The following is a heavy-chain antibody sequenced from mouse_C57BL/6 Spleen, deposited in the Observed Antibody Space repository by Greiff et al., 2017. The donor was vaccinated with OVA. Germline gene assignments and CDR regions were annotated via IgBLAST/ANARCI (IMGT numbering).Heavy chain of an antibody. J-gene: IGHJ2*01. CDR3: AYDGYGFDY. CDR2: INPYNGGT. D-gene: IGHD2-3*01. CDR1: GYTFTDYY. V-gene: IGHV1-19*01. Sequence: VQLQQSGPVLVKPGASVKMSCKASGYTFTDYYMNWVKQSPGKSLEWIGVINPYNGGTSYNQKFKGKATLTVDKSSSTAYMELNSLTSEDSAVYYCAYDGYGFDYWGQGTTLTVSS.